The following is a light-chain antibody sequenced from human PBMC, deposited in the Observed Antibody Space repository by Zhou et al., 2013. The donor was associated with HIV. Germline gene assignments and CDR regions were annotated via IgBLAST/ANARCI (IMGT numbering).Light chain of an antibody. CDR2: AAS. CDR3: QQTYSSLALT. J-gene: IGKJ4*01. V-gene: IGKV1-39*01. Sequence: DIQMTQSPSSLSASVGDRVTITCRASQNIRSYLNWYQQKPGKAPKALIYAASNLLSGVPSRFTGSGSGTDFTLTISSLQPEDFATYYCQQTYSSLALTFGGGTKVDIK. CDR1: QNIRSY.